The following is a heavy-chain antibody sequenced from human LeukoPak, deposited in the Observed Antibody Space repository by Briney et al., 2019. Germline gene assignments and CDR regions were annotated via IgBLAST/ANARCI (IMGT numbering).Heavy chain of an antibody. J-gene: IGHJ6*03. Sequence: ASVKVSCKASGYTFTSYDINWVRQATGQGLEWMGWMNPNSGNTGYAQTFQGRVTITRNTSISTAYMELSSLRSEDTAVYYCARGKRLIIGYYYMDVWGKGTTVTVSS. CDR1: GYTFTSYD. CDR2: MNPNSGNT. V-gene: IGHV1-8*03. CDR3: ARGKRLIIGYYYMDV.